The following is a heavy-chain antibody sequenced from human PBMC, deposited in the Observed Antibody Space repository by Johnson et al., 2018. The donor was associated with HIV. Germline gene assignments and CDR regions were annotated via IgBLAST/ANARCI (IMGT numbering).Heavy chain of an antibody. CDR2: ISYDGSNK. CDR1: GFTFSDHY. D-gene: IGHD6-6*01. J-gene: IGHJ3*02. Sequence: LRLSCAASGFTFSDHYMDWVRQAPGKGLEWVAVISYDGSNKYYADSVKGRFTISRDNSKNTLYLQMNSLRAVDTAVYYCAREYSSLSQGAFDIWGQGTMVTVSS. V-gene: IGHV3-30*03. CDR3: AREYSSLSQGAFDI.